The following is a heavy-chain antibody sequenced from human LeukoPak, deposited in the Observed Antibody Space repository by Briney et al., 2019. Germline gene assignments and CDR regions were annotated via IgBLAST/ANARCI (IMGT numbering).Heavy chain of an antibody. CDR2: IYPGDSDT. Sequence: PGESLKISCKGSGYSFNSYWIGWVRQMPGKGLEWMGIIYPGDSDTRYSPSFQGQVTISADKSISTAYLQWSSPKASDTAMYYCARLPGIVATIERYFDYWGQGTLVTVSS. V-gene: IGHV5-51*01. CDR1: GYSFNSYW. J-gene: IGHJ4*02. D-gene: IGHD5-12*01. CDR3: ARLPGIVATIERYFDY.